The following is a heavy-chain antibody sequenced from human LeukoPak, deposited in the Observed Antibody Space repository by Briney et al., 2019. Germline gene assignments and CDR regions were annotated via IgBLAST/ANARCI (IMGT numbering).Heavy chain of an antibody. V-gene: IGHV1-69*05. CDR3: ARGTPHAFDI. CDR1: GGTFSSYA. D-gene: IGHD1-7*01. Sequence: ASVKVSCKASGGTFSSYAISWVRQAPGQGLEWMGGIIPIFGTANYAQKFQGRVTITTDESTSTAYMELSGLRSEDTAVYYCARGTPHAFDIWGQGTMVTVSS. CDR2: IIPIFGTA. J-gene: IGHJ3*02.